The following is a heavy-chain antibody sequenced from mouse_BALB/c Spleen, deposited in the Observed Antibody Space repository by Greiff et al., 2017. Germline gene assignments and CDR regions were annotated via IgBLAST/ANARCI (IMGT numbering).Heavy chain of an antibody. CDR1: GFAFSSYD. Sequence: EVQGVESGGGLVKPGGSLKLSCAASGFAFSSYDMSWVRQTPEKRLEWVAYISSGGGSTYYPDTVKGRFTISRDNAKNTLYLQMSSLKSEDTAMYSSARHLITTGVAAGRYFDVWGPGTTLTVSS. CDR3: ARHLITTGVAAGRYFDV. CDR2: ISSGGGST. D-gene: IGHD1-1*01. V-gene: IGHV5-12-1*01. J-gene: IGHJ1*01.